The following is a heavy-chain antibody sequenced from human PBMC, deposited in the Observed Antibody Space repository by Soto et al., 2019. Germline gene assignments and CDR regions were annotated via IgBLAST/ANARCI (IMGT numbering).Heavy chain of an antibody. V-gene: IGHV3-30*18. Sequence: ESGGGVVQPGRSLRLSCAASGFTFSSYGMHWVRQAPGKGLEWVAVISYDGSNKYYADSVKGRFTISRDNSKNTLYLQMNSLRAEDTAVYYCAKDRGYGSGWYDYYYNGMDVWGQGTTVTVSS. CDR3: AKDRGYGSGWYDYYYNGMDV. J-gene: IGHJ6*02. D-gene: IGHD6-19*01. CDR2: ISYDGSNK. CDR1: GFTFSSYG.